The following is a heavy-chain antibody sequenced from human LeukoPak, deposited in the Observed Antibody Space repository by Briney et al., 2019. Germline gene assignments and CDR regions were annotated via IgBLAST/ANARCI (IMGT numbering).Heavy chain of an antibody. J-gene: IGHJ4*02. CDR1: GFNISDFW. D-gene: IGHD3-16*01. CDR3: VRESRPGGAMGLYHNFDY. CDR2: IKEDGTEK. V-gene: IGHV3-7*01. Sequence: PGGSLRLSCAASGFNISDFWMTWVRQAPGKGLERVANIKEDGTEKHLVDSVKGRFTISRDNTKNLLYLQMNSLRGDDTATYYCVRESRPGGAMGLYHNFDYWGQGTLVAVSS.